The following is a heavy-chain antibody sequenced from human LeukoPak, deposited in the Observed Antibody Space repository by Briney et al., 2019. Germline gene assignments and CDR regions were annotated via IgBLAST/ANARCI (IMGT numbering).Heavy chain of an antibody. D-gene: IGHD3-10*01. CDR1: GYTFTSYD. V-gene: IGHV1-18*01. Sequence: ASVKVSCKASGYTFTSYDINWVRQATGQGLEWMGWISAYNGNTNYAQKFQGRVTMTTDTSTSTAYMELRSLRSDDTAVYFCARRPLTMVRGVSYNWFDPWGQGTLVTVSS. CDR3: ARRPLTMVRGVSYNWFDP. CDR2: ISAYNGNT. J-gene: IGHJ5*02.